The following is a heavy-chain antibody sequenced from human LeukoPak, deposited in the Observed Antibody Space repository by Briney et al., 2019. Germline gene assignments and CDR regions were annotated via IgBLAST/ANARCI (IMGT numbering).Heavy chain of an antibody. J-gene: IGHJ5*02. V-gene: IGHV4-34*01. CDR2: INHSGST. Sequence: SETLSLTCAVYGGSFSGYYWGWIRQPPGKGPEWIGEINHSGSTNYNPSLKSRVTISVDTSKNQFSLKLSSVTAADTAVYYCARGRTGTYNWFDPWGQGTLVTVSS. CDR3: ARGRTGTYNWFDP. CDR1: GGSFSGYY. D-gene: IGHD1/OR15-1a*01.